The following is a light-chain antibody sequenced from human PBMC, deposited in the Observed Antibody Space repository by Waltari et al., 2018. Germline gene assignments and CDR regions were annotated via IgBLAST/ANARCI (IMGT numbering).Light chain of an antibody. CDR1: QSVSSN. CDR2: GAS. J-gene: IGKJ3*01. CDR3: QQYNNWPPLFT. Sequence: ETVMTQSPATLSVAPGERATLSCRASQSVSSNLAWYQQKPGQAPRLLIYGASTRATGIPARFSGSGSGTEFTLTLSSLQSQDFAVYYCQQYNNWPPLFTFGPGTKVDIK. V-gene: IGKV3-15*01.